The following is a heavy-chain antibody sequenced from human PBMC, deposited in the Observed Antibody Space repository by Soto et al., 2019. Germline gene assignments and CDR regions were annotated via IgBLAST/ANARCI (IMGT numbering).Heavy chain of an antibody. CDR2: IYSGGRT. CDR3: ARGRDGYNFLYEPT. D-gene: IGHD5-12*01. CDR1: GFTISNNY. V-gene: IGHV3-53*01. Sequence: EVQLVESGGGLIQPGGSLRLSCAASGFTISNNYMSWVRQAPGKGLEWVSVIYSGGRTDYADSVKGRFTISRYNSKNTVYLQMNSLRAEDTAEYYCARGRDGYNFLYEPTWGQGTPVTVSS. J-gene: IGHJ4*02.